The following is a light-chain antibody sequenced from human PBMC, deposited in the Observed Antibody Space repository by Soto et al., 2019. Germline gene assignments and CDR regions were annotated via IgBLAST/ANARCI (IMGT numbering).Light chain of an antibody. J-gene: IGKJ5*01. Sequence: DIQMTQSPSTLSASLGDRITITCRASQSVSTWLAWYQQKPGTAPKLLIYKASALQTVVPARFSGSGSGKKFTNTMSILQTVEFASYDSQRYGDDTTFGEGKQMEIK. CDR3: QRYGDDTT. V-gene: IGKV1-5*03. CDR1: QSVSTW. CDR2: KAS.